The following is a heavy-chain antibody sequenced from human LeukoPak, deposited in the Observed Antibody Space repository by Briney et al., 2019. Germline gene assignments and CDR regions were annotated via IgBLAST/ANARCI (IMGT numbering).Heavy chain of an antibody. D-gene: IGHD6-13*01. V-gene: IGHV3-23*01. CDR2: ISGGGSST. Sequence: GGSLRLSCAASGFTFSSYAMSWVRQAPGKGLEWVSAISGGGSSTYYADSVKGRFTISRDNSKNTLYLQMNSLRAEDTAIYYCAKGIAAAGPYFDCWGQGTLVTVSP. J-gene: IGHJ4*02. CDR3: AKGIAAAGPYFDC. CDR1: GFTFSSYA.